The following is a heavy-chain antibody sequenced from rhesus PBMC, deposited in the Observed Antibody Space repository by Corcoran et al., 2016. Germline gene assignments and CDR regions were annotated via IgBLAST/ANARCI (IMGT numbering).Heavy chain of an antibody. CDR2: IYGSGGGT. Sequence: QVQLQESGPGLVKPSETLSLTCDVSGASISGHYYYTWIRQPPGKGLEWIGNIYGSGGGTNYNPSRKNRVTSSIGTSKNQFSLKLSSVTAADTALYYCVTTGSTFDYWAQGVLVTVSS. J-gene: IGHJ4*01. V-gene: IGHV4-106*01. CDR3: VTTGSTFDY. D-gene: IGHD3-34*01. CDR1: GASISGHYY.